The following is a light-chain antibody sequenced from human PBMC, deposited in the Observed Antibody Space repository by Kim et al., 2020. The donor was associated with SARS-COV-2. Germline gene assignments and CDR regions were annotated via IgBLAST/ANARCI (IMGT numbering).Light chain of an antibody. CDR1: SSNIGAGYD. Sequence: QAVVTQPPSVSGAPGQRATISCTGSSSNIGAGYDVHWYQQLPGTAPKLLIYGNSNRPSGVPDRFSGSKSGTSASLAITGLQAEDEADYYCQSYDSSLSAYVFGTGTKVTVL. J-gene: IGLJ1*01. CDR2: GNS. CDR3: QSYDSSLSAYV. V-gene: IGLV1-40*01.